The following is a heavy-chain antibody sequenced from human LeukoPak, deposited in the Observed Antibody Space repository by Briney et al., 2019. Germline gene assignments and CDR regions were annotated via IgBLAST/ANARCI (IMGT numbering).Heavy chain of an antibody. CDR3: AKRGVVIRVILVGFHKEAYYFDS. D-gene: IGHD3-22*01. CDR2: ISGSGGGT. J-gene: IGHJ4*02. V-gene: IGHV3-23*01. CDR1: GITLSNYA. Sequence: GGSLRLSCAVSGITLSNYAMTWVRQAPGKGLEGVAGISGSGGGTNYADSVKGRFTISRDNSKNTLYLQMNNLRVDDTAVYFCAKRGVVIRVILVGFHKEAYYFDSWGQGALVTVSS.